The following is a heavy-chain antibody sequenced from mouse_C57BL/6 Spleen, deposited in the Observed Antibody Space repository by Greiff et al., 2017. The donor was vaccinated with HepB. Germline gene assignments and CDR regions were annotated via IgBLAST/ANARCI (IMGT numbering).Heavy chain of an antibody. J-gene: IGHJ2*01. CDR1: GFTFSSYG. CDR3: ARQTTVVATGVDY. CDR2: ISSGGSYT. D-gene: IGHD1-1*01. Sequence: EVHLVESGGDLVKPGGSLKLSCAASGFTFSSYGMSWVRQTPDKRLEWVATISSGGSYTYYPDSVKGRFTISRDNAKNTLYLQMSSLKSEDTAMYYCARQTTVVATGVDYWGQGTTLTVSS. V-gene: IGHV5-6*01.